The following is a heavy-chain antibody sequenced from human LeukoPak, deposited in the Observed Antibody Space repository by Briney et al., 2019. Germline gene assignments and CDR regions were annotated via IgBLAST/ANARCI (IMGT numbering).Heavy chain of an antibody. D-gene: IGHD5-18*01. CDR3: ARAVGRDASTETAMDGLDY. CDR1: GFTFSRNG. Sequence: PGRSLRLSCAASGFTFSRNGMHWVRQAPGKGLEWVALIWYDGSKKYYADSVKGRLTISRDNSKNTLFLQINSLRAEDTALYYCARAVGRDASTETAMDGLDYWGQGTLVTVSS. CDR2: IWYDGSKK. V-gene: IGHV3-33*01. J-gene: IGHJ4*02.